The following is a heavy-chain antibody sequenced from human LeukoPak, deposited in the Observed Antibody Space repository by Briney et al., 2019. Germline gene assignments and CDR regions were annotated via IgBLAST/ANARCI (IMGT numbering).Heavy chain of an antibody. CDR3: AFELDTAMASQGAFDI. D-gene: IGHD5-18*01. CDR2: TYYRSKWYN. CDR1: GDSVSSNSAA. J-gene: IGHJ3*02. V-gene: IGHV6-1*01. Sequence: SQTLSLTCAISGDSVSSNSAAWNWIRQSPSRGLEWLGRTYYRSKWYNDYAVSVKSRITINPDTSKNQFSLQLNSVTPEDTAVYYCAFELDTAMASQGAFDIWGQGTMVTVSS.